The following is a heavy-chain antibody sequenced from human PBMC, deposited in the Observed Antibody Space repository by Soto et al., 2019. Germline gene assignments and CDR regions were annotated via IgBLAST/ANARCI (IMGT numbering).Heavy chain of an antibody. CDR2: IYPGDSDT. CDR3: ARPVGYCSGTSCYVDAFDI. J-gene: IGHJ3*02. V-gene: IGHV5-51*01. CDR1: GYSFTSYW. Sequence: GESLKISCKGSGYSFTSYWIGWVRQMPGKGLEWMGIIYPGDSDTRYSPSFQGQVTISADKSISTAYLQWSSLKASDTAMYYCARPVGYCSGTSCYVDAFDIWGQGTMVTVSS. D-gene: IGHD2-2*01.